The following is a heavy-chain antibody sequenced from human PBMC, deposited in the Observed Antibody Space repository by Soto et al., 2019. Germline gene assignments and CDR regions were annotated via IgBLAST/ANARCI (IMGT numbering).Heavy chain of an antibody. CDR2: ISPYNGDT. V-gene: IGHV1-18*01. CDR3: VRDASSGYRGWWDP. CDR1: GYTFTSYG. Sequence: QVQLVQSGTEVKKPGASVKVSCKTSGYTFTSYGISWLRQAPGQGLEWMGLISPYNGDTIYARKFQGRVIVTADTATSTVYMELRSLRSDDTAVYYCVRDASSGYRGWWDPWGQGTLVTVSS. J-gene: IGHJ5*02. D-gene: IGHD5-18*01.